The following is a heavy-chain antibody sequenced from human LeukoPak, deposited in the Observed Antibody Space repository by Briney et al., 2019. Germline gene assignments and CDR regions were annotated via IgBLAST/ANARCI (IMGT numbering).Heavy chain of an antibody. V-gene: IGHV4-59*01. CDR3: ARVSGPQLVAGWFDP. D-gene: IGHD6-13*01. CDR1: GGSINSYY. Sequence: SETLSLTCTVSGGSINSYYWSWIRQPPGKGLEWIGYTYFTGSTNYNPSLKSRVTISVDTSKNQFSLRVNSVTAADTAVYYCARVSGPQLVAGWFDPWGQGTLVTVSS. J-gene: IGHJ5*02. CDR2: TYFTGST.